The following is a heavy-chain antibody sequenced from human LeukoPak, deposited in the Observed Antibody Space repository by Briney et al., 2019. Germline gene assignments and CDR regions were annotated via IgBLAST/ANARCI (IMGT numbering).Heavy chain of an antibody. D-gene: IGHD4-17*01. CDR2: IIPIFSTA. Sequence: ASVKVSCKASGGTFSSYAISWVRQAPGQGLEWMGGIIPIFSTANYAQKFQGRVTITADESTSTAYMELSSLRSEDTAVYYCARDPGTVTGFDYWGQGTLVTVSS. CDR3: ARDPGTVTGFDY. CDR1: GGTFSSYA. V-gene: IGHV1-69*13. J-gene: IGHJ4*02.